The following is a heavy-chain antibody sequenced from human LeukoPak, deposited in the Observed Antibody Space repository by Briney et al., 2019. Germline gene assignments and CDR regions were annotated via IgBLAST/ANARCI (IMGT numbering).Heavy chain of an antibody. D-gene: IGHD2-2*01. Sequence: SETLSLTCAVYGGSFSGYYRSWIRQPPGKGLEWIGEINHSGSTNYNPSLKSRVTISVDTSKNQFSLKLSSVIAADTAVYYCARHRGRYPFDYWGQGTLVTVSS. CDR2: INHSGST. CDR1: GGSFSGYY. CDR3: ARHRGRYPFDY. V-gene: IGHV4-34*01. J-gene: IGHJ4*02.